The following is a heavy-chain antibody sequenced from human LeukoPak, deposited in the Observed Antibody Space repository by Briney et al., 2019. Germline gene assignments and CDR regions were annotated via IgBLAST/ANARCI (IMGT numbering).Heavy chain of an antibody. Sequence: ASVKVSCKASGYTFTGHYMHWVRQAPGQGLEWMGWINPNSGGTNYAQKFQGRVTMTRDTSISTAYMELSRLRSDDTAVYYCARDPHYYDSSSDPTRDDYWGQGTLVTVSS. CDR2: INPNSGGT. CDR3: ARDPHYYDSSSDPTRDDY. V-gene: IGHV1-2*02. CDR1: GYTFTGHY. D-gene: IGHD3-22*01. J-gene: IGHJ4*02.